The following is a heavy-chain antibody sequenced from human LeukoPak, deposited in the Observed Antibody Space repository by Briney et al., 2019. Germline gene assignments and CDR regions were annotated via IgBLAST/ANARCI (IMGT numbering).Heavy chain of an antibody. CDR3: AKDGVDDSSGYYSKVLTHFDY. V-gene: IGHV3-30*18. Sequence: PGRSLRLSCAASGFTFSSYGMHWVRQAPGKGLEWVAVISYDGSNKYYADSVKGRFTISRDNSKNTLYLQMNSLRVEDTAVYYCAKDGVDDSSGYYSKVLTHFDYWGQGTLVTVSS. CDR1: GFTFSSYG. D-gene: IGHD3-22*01. CDR2: ISYDGSNK. J-gene: IGHJ4*02.